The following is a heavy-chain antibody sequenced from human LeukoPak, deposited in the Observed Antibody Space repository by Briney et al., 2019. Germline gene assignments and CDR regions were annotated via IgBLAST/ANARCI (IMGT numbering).Heavy chain of an antibody. CDR1: GGSISSSNW. V-gene: IGHV4-4*02. Sequence: KPSGTLSLTCAVSGGSISSSNWWSWVRQPPGKGLERIGEIYHSGSTNYNPSLKSRVTISVDKSKNQFSLKLSSVTAADTAVYYCARSRSYYDSSGFLDYWGQGTLVTVSS. D-gene: IGHD3-22*01. CDR2: IYHSGST. CDR3: ARSRSYYDSSGFLDY. J-gene: IGHJ4*02.